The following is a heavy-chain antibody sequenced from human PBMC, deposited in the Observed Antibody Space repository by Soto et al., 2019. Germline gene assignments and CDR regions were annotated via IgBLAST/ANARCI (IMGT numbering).Heavy chain of an antibody. D-gene: IGHD2-15*01. CDR3: AGARGYRILAFVDV. V-gene: IGHV4-4*07. J-gene: IGHJ6*02. CDR2: IYTSGST. CDR1: GGSISSYY. Sequence: QVQLQESGPGLVKPSETLSLTCTVSGGSISSYYWSWIRQPAGKGLEWIGRIYTSGSTNYNPSLTSRVTMSVDTSKNQFSLKLGSVTAASTAVYYCAGARGYRILAFVDVWGQGTTVTVSS.